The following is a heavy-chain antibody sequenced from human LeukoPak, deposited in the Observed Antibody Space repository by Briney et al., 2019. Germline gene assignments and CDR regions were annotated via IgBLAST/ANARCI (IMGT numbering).Heavy chain of an antibody. Sequence: SETLSLTCTVSGGSISSYYWSWIRQPPGKGLEWIGYIYYSGSTNYNPSLKSRVTISVDTSKNQFSLKLSSVTAADTAVYYCARGVYYDSSGYYLGSYDAFDIWGQGTMVTVSP. J-gene: IGHJ3*02. D-gene: IGHD3-22*01. CDR2: IYYSGST. V-gene: IGHV4-59*01. CDR3: ARGVYYDSSGYYLGSYDAFDI. CDR1: GGSISSYY.